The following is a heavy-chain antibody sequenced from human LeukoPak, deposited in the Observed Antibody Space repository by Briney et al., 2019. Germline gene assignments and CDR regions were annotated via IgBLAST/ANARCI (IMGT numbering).Heavy chain of an antibody. D-gene: IGHD6-19*01. CDR1: GYTFTGYY. Sequence: ASVKVSCKASGYTFTGYYMHWVRQAPGQGLEWKGWINPNSGGTNYAQKFQGWVTMTRDTSISTAYMELSRLRSDDTAAYYCARGSAFSAVAFDYWGQGTLVTVSS. J-gene: IGHJ4*02. CDR3: ARGSAFSAVAFDY. CDR2: INPNSGGT. V-gene: IGHV1-2*04.